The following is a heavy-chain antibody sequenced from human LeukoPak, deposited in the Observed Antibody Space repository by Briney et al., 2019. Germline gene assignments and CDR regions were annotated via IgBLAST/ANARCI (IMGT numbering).Heavy chain of an antibody. Sequence: LETLSLTCTVSGGSISSYYWTWIRQPAGKGLEWIGRIYTSGITNYNPSLKSRVTMSVDTSKNQFSLKLSSVTAADTAVYYCARDVHYDSSGYYRDYWGQGTLVTVSS. J-gene: IGHJ4*02. CDR2: IYTSGIT. D-gene: IGHD3-22*01. V-gene: IGHV4-4*07. CDR1: GGSISSYY. CDR3: ARDVHYDSSGYYRDY.